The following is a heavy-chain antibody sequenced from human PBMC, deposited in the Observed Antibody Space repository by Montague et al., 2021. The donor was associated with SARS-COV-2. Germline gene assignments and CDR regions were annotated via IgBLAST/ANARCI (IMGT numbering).Heavy chain of an antibody. CDR1: GGSFSGYY. J-gene: IGHJ4*02. CDR2: INHSGTT. Sequence: SETLSLTCDVYGGSFSGYYWRWIRQPPGKGLEWIGEINHSGTTNYNPSLKSRVTISVDTSTNQFALKLSSVTAAATAVYYCARGSYSSSWYGPEYYFDYWGRGTLVTASS. CDR3: ARGSYSSSWYGPEYYFDY. D-gene: IGHD6-13*01. V-gene: IGHV4-34*01.